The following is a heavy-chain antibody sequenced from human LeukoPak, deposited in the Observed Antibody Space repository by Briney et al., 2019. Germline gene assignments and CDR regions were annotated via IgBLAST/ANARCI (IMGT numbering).Heavy chain of an antibody. CDR1: GGSISSGSYY. V-gene: IGHV4-61*02. D-gene: IGHD3-22*01. CDR3: ASRRDYYDSSGYYYRYYFDY. Sequence: PSETLSLTCTVSGGSISSGSYYWSWIRQPAGKGQEWIGRIYTSGSTNYNPSLKSRVTISVDTSKNQFSLKLSSVTAADTAVYYCASRRDYYDSSGYYYRYYFDYWGQGTLVTVSS. J-gene: IGHJ4*02. CDR2: IYTSGST.